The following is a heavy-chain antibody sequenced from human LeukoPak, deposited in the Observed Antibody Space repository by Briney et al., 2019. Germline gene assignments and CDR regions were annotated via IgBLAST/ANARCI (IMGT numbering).Heavy chain of an antibody. Sequence: ASVKVSCKASGYTFSTYFIHWVRQAPGQGLEWMGWISAYNGNTNYAQKLQGRVTMTTDTSTSTAYMELRSLRSDDTAVYYCARVVVAARYFDYWGQGTLVTVSS. CDR1: GYTFSTYF. V-gene: IGHV1-18*04. CDR3: ARVVVAARYFDY. J-gene: IGHJ4*02. D-gene: IGHD2-15*01. CDR2: ISAYNGNT.